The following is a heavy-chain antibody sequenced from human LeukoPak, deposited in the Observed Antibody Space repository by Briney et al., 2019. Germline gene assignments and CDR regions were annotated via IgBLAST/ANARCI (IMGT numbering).Heavy chain of an antibody. J-gene: IGHJ4*02. V-gene: IGHV3-74*01. CDR3: TRPESSSSLACDH. CDR2: INSDGSTT. D-gene: IGHD2-2*01. Sequence: GGSLRLSCAASGFTFSSSWMHWVRQAPGKGLVWVSRINSDGSTTNYADSVKGLFIISRDNAKNTLYLQMNSLRAEDTAVYYCTRPESSSSLACDHWGQGTLVAVSS. CDR1: GFTFSSSW.